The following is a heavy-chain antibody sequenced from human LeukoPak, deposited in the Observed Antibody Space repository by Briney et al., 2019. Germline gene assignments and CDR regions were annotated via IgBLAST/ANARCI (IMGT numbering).Heavy chain of an antibody. Sequence: GASVKVSCKASGYSFTSSDINWVRQATGQGLEWMGWMNPNTDKTGHARNFQGRVTMTKNISISTAYMEVSSLTYEDTAIYYCARGRPGLASAGIYDFWGQGTLITVSS. CDR2: MNPNTDKT. D-gene: IGHD6-13*01. CDR1: GYSFTSSD. CDR3: ARGRPGLASAGIYDF. J-gene: IGHJ4*02. V-gene: IGHV1-8*01.